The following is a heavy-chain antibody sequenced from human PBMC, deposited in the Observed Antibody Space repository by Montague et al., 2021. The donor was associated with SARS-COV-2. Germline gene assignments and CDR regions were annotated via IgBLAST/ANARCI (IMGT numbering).Heavy chain of an antibody. D-gene: IGHD2-15*01. CDR1: GGSISSDSYY. Sequence: SETLSLTCTVSGGSISSDSYYWAWIRQPPGKGLEWIGRVYSSGSTYYNPSLKSRVFISVDTSRNQLSLTLTSVTAADTAVYYCATEEEPGGCVSGSFDFWGQGTLLSVSS. V-gene: IGHV4-39*02. J-gene: IGHJ4*02. CDR2: VYSSGST. CDR3: ATEEEPGGCVSGSFDF.